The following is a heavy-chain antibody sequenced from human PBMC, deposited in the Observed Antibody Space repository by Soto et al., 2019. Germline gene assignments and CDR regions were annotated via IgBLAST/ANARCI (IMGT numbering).Heavy chain of an antibody. CDR2: VRSKVYGGTT. CDR3: ARDGVQITDFDYSYYGLDV. V-gene: IGHV3-49*03. D-gene: IGHD3-9*01. J-gene: IGHJ6*02. CDR1: GFSFGDYA. Sequence: GSLRLSCKASGFSFGDYAMNWFRQSPGEGLEWVGFVRSKVYGGTTDYAASVRGRFTISRDDSKSIAYLQMNSLKTDDTAVYYRARDGVQITDFDYSYYGLDVWGPGTTVTVSS.